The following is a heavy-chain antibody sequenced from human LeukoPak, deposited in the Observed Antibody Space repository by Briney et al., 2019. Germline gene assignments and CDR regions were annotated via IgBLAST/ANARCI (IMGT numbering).Heavy chain of an antibody. V-gene: IGHV1-2*02. CDR3: ARLIVGATGEYFQH. D-gene: IGHD1-26*01. J-gene: IGHJ1*01. CDR2: INPNSGGT. CDR1: GYTFTGYY. Sequence: GASVKVSCKASGYTFTGYYMHWVRQAPGQGLEWMGWINPNSGGTNYAQKFQGRVTMTRDTSISTAYMELSRLRSDDTAAYYCARLIVGATGEYFQHWGQGTLVTVSS.